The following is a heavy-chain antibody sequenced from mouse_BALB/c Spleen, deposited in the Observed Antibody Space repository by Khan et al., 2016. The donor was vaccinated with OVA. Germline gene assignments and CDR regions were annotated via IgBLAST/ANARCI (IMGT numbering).Heavy chain of an antibody. CDR3: ERGASDGDFDG. CDR2: IHTYTVEP. J-gene: IGHJ1*01. Sequence: QFQLVQSGPELKKPGETVKISCKASGYTFTNYGMNWVKPPPGKGLKWMGWIHTYTVEPTYTDDFKGRFAFSLETSASTAYFQRNNLKKEDMATEFCERGASDGDFDGWGAGTTVTVSS. CDR1: GYTFTNYG. V-gene: IGHV9-1*02.